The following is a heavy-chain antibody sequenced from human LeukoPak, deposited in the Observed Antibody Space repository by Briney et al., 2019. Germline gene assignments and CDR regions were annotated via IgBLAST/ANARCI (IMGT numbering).Heavy chain of an antibody. D-gene: IGHD5-18*01. CDR1: GYTFTSYD. V-gene: IGHV1-8*01. CDR3: ARDFPVDTAHYYYYGMDV. CDR2: MNPNSGNT. J-gene: IGHJ6*02. Sequence: ASVKVSCKASGYTFTSYDINWVRQATGQGLEWMGWMNPNSGNTGYAQKFQGRVTMTRNTSISTAYMELSSLRSEDTAVYYCARDFPVDTAHYYYYGMDVWGQGTTVTVSS.